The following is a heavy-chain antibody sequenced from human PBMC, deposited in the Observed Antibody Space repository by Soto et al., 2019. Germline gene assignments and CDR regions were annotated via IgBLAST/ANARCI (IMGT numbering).Heavy chain of an antibody. J-gene: IGHJ4*02. CDR3: ATYSSLDY. Sequence: GGSLILSCAVSGFTFSSYEMNWVRQAPGKGLEWLSYIRSDSNHIGYADSVKGRFTISRDNSKNTLYLQMNSLRAEDTAVYYCATYSSLDYWGQGTLVTVSS. D-gene: IGHD6-13*01. CDR1: GFTFSSYE. CDR2: IRSDSNHI. V-gene: IGHV3-48*03.